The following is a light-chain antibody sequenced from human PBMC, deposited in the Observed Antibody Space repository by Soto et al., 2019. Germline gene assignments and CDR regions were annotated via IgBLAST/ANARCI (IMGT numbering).Light chain of an antibody. CDR2: GSS. Sequence: EVILTQSPGTLSLFPGDRATLSCRASQSVSNNYLAWYQQKPGQAPRLLIFGSSDRATGIPDRFSGSGSGTDFTLTISRLEPEDFAVYYCQQYGSSPPYTFGQGTKLEIK. CDR1: QSVSNNY. CDR3: QQYGSSPPYT. V-gene: IGKV3-20*01. J-gene: IGKJ2*01.